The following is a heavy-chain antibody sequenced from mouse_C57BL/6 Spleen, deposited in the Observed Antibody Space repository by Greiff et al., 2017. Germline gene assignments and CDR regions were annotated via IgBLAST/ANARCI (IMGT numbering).Heavy chain of an antibody. CDR1: GFTFSSYA. D-gene: IGHD2-1*01. Sequence: EVKLQESGGGLVKPGGSLKLSCAASGFTFSSYAMSWVRQTPEKRLEWVATISDGGSYTYYPDNVKGRFTISRDNAKNNLYLQMSHLKSEDTAMYYCARRDGNYYFDYWGQGTTLTVSS. CDR3: ARRDGNYYFDY. J-gene: IGHJ2*01. CDR2: ISDGGSYT. V-gene: IGHV5-4*03.